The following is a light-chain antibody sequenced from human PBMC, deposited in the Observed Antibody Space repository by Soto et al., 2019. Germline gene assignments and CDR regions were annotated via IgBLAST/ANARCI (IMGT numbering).Light chain of an antibody. V-gene: IGLV1-44*01. CDR2: INN. CDR3: AAWDDSLNGVV. J-gene: IGLJ3*02. Sequence: QSMLTQPPSASGTPGQRVTIACSGSSSNIGSTTVKWYQQLPGTAPKLLIYINNQRPSGVPDRFSGSKSGTSASLAISGLQSEDEADYYCAAWDDSLNGVVFGGGTKLTVL. CDR1: SSNIGSTT.